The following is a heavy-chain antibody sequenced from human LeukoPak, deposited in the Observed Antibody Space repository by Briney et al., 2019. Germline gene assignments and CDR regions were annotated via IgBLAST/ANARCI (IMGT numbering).Heavy chain of an antibody. CDR3: ARDCCASGSHDY. J-gene: IGHJ4*02. V-gene: IGHV3-7*04. D-gene: IGHD3-10*01. Sequence: TGGSLRLSCAASGFTISNYWMNWVRQAPGEGLEWVANINQDGSVEHYVDSVKGRFTISRDNAKNSLYLQMNTLRAEDTAVYYCARDCCASGSHDYWDQGALVTVSS. CDR1: GFTISNYW. CDR2: INQDGSVE.